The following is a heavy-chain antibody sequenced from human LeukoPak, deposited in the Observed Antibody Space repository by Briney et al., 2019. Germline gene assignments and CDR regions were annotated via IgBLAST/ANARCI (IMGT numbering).Heavy chain of an antibody. J-gene: IGHJ4*02. V-gene: IGHV3-48*02. D-gene: IGHD4-17*01. CDR1: GFTFSSYD. Sequence: GGSLRLSCAASGFTFSSYDMNWVRQAPGRGLEWVSYITSSSSTIYYADSVKGRFTISRDNAKNSLYLQMNSLRDGDTAVYYCGRGRGLRTLFDYWGQGTLVTVSS. CDR2: ITSSSSTI. CDR3: GRGRGLRTLFDY.